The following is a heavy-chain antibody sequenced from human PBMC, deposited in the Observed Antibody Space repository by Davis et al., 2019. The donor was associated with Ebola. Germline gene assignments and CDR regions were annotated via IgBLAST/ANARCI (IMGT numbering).Heavy chain of an antibody. CDR3: ARDIRYSFVSYGMDV. J-gene: IGHJ6*02. V-gene: IGHV3-7*03. CDR2: IKQDGSEK. Sequence: GGSLRLSCAASGFTFSSYWMSWVRQAPGKGLEWVANIKQDGSEKYYVDSVKGRFTISRDNAKNSLYLQMNSLRAEDTAVYYCARDIRYSFVSYGMDVWGQGTTVTVSS. D-gene: IGHD5-18*01. CDR1: GFTFSSYW.